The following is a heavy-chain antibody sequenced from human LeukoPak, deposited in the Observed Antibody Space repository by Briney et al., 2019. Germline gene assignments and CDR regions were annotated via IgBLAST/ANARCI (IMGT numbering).Heavy chain of an antibody. CDR1: GYTFTSYT. CDR2: INPNSGGS. Sequence: ASVKVSCKASGYTFTSYTMHWVRQAPGQRLEWMGWINPNSGGSNYALKFQGRVTMTSDTSINTAYMELSRLISDDTAVYYCAGDGYNSRRFFDYWGQGTLVTVSS. J-gene: IGHJ4*02. D-gene: IGHD5-24*01. CDR3: AGDGYNSRRFFDY. V-gene: IGHV1-2*02.